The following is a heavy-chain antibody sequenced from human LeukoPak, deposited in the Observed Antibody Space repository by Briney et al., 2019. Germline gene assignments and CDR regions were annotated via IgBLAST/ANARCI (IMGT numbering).Heavy chain of an antibody. CDR2: INPNSGGT. V-gene: IGHV1-2*02. D-gene: IGHD3-10*01. CDR3: AREGRFNTMVRGVIWFDP. J-gene: IGHJ5*02. Sequence: ASVKVSCKASGYTFTGYYMHWVRQAPGQGLEWMGWINPNSGGTNYAQKFQGRVTMTRDTSISTAYMELSRLRSDDTAVYCCAREGRFNTMVRGVIWFDPWGQGTLVTVSS. CDR1: GYTFTGYY.